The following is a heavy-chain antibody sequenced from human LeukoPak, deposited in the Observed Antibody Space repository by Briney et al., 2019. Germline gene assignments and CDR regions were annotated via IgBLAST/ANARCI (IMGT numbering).Heavy chain of an antibody. CDR3: GRVRTGNTGSPEYFED. V-gene: IGHV4-59*01. J-gene: IGHJ1*01. CDR1: GGSISSYY. D-gene: IGHD5-12*01. Sequence: SETLSLTCTVSGGSISSYYWSWIRQPPARGLEWMGCWFYSGKTNSNPSLNSRVTISADTSKNQFSLRLNSVTAADTAVYFCGRVRTGNTGSPEYFEDWGQGTLVTVSS. CDR2: WFYSGKT.